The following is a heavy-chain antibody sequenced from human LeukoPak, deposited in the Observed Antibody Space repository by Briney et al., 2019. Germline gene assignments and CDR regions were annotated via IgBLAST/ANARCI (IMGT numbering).Heavy chain of an antibody. Sequence: SVKVPCKASGGTFSIYAISWVRQAPGQGLEWMGRIIPILGIANYAQKFQGRVTITADKSTSTAYMELSSLRSEDTAVYYCASPRYCGGDCYSFDYWGQGTLVTVSS. D-gene: IGHD2-21*02. CDR2: IIPILGIA. CDR1: GGTFSIYA. J-gene: IGHJ4*02. CDR3: ASPRYCGGDCYSFDY. V-gene: IGHV1-69*04.